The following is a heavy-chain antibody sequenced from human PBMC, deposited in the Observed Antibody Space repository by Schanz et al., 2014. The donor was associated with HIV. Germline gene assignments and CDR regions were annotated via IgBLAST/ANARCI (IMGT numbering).Heavy chain of an antibody. J-gene: IGHJ6*02. CDR2: INHGGTT. CDR3: VREGEDSVAARWYNGMDV. CDR1: GGSLSGYY. D-gene: IGHD3-16*01. Sequence: QVRLQQWGAGRLKPSETLSLTCAVYGGSLSGYYWSWIRQSPGKGLEWIGEINHGGTTKYNPTLKSGVAISVDTSNNQFSLRLTSVPAADTAVYYCVREGEDSVAARWYNGMDVWGQGTTVTVSS. V-gene: IGHV4-34*02.